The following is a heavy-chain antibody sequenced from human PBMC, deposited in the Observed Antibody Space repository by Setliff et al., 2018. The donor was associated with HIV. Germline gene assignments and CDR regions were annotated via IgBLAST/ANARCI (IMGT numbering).Heavy chain of an antibody. CDR3: ATNPEMATINYYYYYMGV. V-gene: IGHV1-69*13. Sequence: GASVKVSCKASGGTFSSYGISWVRQAPGQGLEWMGGITPISGTANYAQKFQGRVTIAADEATSTAYMELSSLRSEDTAVYYCATNPEMATINYYYYYMGVWGKGTTVTVSS. J-gene: IGHJ6*03. CDR2: ITPISGTA. D-gene: IGHD5-12*01. CDR1: GGTFSSYG.